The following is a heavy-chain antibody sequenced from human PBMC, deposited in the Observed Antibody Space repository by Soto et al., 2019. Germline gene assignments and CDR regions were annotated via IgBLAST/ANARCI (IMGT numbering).Heavy chain of an antibody. Sequence: EVQLVESGGGLVQPGGSLRLSCAASGFTFSSYWMHWFRQAPGKGLVWVSRVNGDGSSTSYADSVKGRFTISRDNAKNTLYLQMNSLRVEDTAVYYCARGGPYSSSEVDYWGQGTLVTVSS. J-gene: IGHJ4*02. CDR2: VNGDGSST. D-gene: IGHD6-6*01. CDR3: ARGGPYSSSEVDY. V-gene: IGHV3-74*01. CDR1: GFTFSSYW.